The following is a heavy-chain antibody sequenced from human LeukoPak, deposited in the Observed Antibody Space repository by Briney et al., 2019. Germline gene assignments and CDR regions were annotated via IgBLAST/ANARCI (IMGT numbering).Heavy chain of an antibody. J-gene: IGHJ4*02. CDR2: IYSGGST. Sequence: GGSLTLSCAASGFNVNNNYMSWVRQAPGTGLESFSVIYSGGSTYYADSVKGRFTISRDNSKNALYLQMNSLKAEDTAVYYCARGASLYSSGWYYAYWGQGTLVTVSS. V-gene: IGHV3-66*02. CDR1: GFNVNNNY. CDR3: ARGASLYSSGWYYAY. D-gene: IGHD6-19*01.